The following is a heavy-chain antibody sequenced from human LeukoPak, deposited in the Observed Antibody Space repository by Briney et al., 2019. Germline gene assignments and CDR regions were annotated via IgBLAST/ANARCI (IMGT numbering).Heavy chain of an antibody. D-gene: IGHD2-21*02. J-gene: IGHJ4*02. CDR2: ISDSGGNT. Sequence: GGSLRLSCAASGFTFSSYVMSWVRQAPGKGLEWVSAISDSGGNTYYADSVKGRFTISRDNSKNTLYLQMNSLRADDTAVYYCAKGCGGNCYYFDYWGQGTLVTVSS. CDR1: GFTFSSYV. CDR3: AKGCGGNCYYFDY. V-gene: IGHV3-23*01.